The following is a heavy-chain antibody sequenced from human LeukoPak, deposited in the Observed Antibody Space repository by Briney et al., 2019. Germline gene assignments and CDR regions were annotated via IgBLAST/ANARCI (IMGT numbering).Heavy chain of an antibody. D-gene: IGHD7-27*01. V-gene: IGHV3-23*01. CDR1: GFTFSGYT. CDR2: ITTSDGNT. CDR3: AKDGGLWVSAHWGDS. J-gene: IGHJ4*02. Sequence: GGSLRLSCAASGFTFSGYTMSWVRQAPGKGLEWVSTITTSDGNTYYADSVKGRFTVSRDNSKNTLFLRMNSLRAEDTAVYYCAKDGGLWVSAHWGDSWGRGTLVTVSS.